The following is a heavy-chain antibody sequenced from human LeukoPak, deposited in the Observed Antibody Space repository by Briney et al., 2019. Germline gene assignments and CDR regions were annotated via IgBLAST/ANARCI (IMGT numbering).Heavy chain of an antibody. D-gene: IGHD1-26*01. CDR2: IYYSGST. J-gene: IGHJ4*02. CDR1: GGSFSGYY. Sequence: PSETLSLTCAVYGGSFSGYYWSWIRQPPGKGLEWIGYIYYSGSTNYNPSLKSRVTISVDTSKNQFSLKLSSVTAADTAVYYCARGIYSGSYHDYWGQGTLVTVSS. CDR3: ARGIYSGSYHDY. V-gene: IGHV4-59*08.